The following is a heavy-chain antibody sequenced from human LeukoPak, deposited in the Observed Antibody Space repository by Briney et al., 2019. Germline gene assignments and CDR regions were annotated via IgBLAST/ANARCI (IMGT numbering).Heavy chain of an antibody. CDR1: GGSINSYF. CDR3: ARQGYGASWYHLDY. D-gene: IGHD6-13*01. Sequence: SDTVSLTCTVSGGSINSYFWGWVRQPAGKGLEWIGRIYTTGTTHFNPSLRSRLTMSVDTSKNLFSLNLSSVTAADTAVYYCARQGYGASWYHLDYWGRGTLVTVSS. J-gene: IGHJ4*02. V-gene: IGHV4-4*07. CDR2: IYTTGTT.